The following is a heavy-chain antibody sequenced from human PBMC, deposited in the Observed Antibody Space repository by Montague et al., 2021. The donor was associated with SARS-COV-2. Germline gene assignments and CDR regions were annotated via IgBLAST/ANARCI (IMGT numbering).Heavy chain of an antibody. Sequence: SETLSLTCVVYGGSFSGYYWSWIRKPPGKGLEWIGEINHSGSTNYNPSLKSRVTISVDTSKKQFSLRLNSVTAADTAVYYCERGGGYSYGALAYWGQGTLVTVSS. V-gene: IGHV4-34*01. J-gene: IGHJ4*02. D-gene: IGHD5-18*01. CDR2: INHSGST. CDR3: ERGGGYSYGALAY. CDR1: GGSFSGYY.